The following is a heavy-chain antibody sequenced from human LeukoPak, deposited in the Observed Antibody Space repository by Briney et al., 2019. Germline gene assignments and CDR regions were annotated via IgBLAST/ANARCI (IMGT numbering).Heavy chain of an antibody. Sequence: GGSLRLSCAASGFTFSSYWMSWVRQAPGKGLEWVANIKEDGSEKNYVDSVKGRFTISRENAKNSLYLQMNSLRSEDTAVYYCARDRGYSTFDYWGQGTLVTVSS. J-gene: IGHJ4*02. CDR2: IKEDGSEK. CDR3: ARDRGYSTFDY. D-gene: IGHD4-23*01. V-gene: IGHV3-7*01. CDR1: GFTFSSYW.